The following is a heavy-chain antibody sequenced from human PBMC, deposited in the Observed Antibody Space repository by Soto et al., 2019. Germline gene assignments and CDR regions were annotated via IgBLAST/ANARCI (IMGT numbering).Heavy chain of an antibody. D-gene: IGHD3-10*01. CDR3: ARRGLLWFGEAFDY. V-gene: IGHV1-3*01. CDR1: GYACTSYA. Sequence: QVQLVQSGAEVKKPGASVKVSCKASGYACTSYAMHWVRQAPGQRLEWMGWINAGNGNTKYSQKFQGRVTITRDTSASTAYMELSSLRSEDTAVYYCARRGLLWFGEAFDYWGQGTLVTASS. CDR2: INAGNGNT. J-gene: IGHJ4*02.